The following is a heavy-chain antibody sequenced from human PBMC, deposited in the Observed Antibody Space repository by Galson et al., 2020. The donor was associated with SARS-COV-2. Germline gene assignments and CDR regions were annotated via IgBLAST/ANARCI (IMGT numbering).Heavy chain of an antibody. J-gene: IGHJ3*02. D-gene: IGHD3-9*01. CDR2: NYRGGYT. CDR3: SRVSHYDILTGLDGCDI. Sequence: GESLKISCAASGFTVSSNYMTWVRQAPGKGLEWVSVNYRGGYTYYADSVKGRFTISRDNSKNTLYLQMNSLRAEDTAMYSCSRVSHYDILTGLDGCDIWGKGTKVTVSS. V-gene: IGHV3-53*01. CDR1: GFTVSSNY.